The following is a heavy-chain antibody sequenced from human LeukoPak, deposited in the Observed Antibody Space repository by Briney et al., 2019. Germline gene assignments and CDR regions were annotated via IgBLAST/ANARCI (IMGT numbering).Heavy chain of an antibody. CDR1: GSSISGYD. J-gene: IGHJ4*02. D-gene: IGHD3-3*01. CDR3: ARTIRVASHFDY. V-gene: IGHV4-59*01. Sequence: SETLSLTFTVSGSSISGYDWSWIRQPPGQGLEWIGYIYYTGSTDYSPSLKSRVTISVDTSKKQLSLKLNSVAAADTAVYYCARTIRVASHFDYWGQGTLVTVSS. CDR2: IYYTGST.